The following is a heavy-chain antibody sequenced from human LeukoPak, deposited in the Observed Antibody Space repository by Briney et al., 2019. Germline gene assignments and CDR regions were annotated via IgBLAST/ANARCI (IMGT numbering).Heavy chain of an antibody. CDR2: IYYSGST. J-gene: IGHJ4*02. CDR3: ARDIAKGSVYFDY. V-gene: IGHV4-59*01. Sequence: PSVTLSLTCTVSVGSLSSYYWSWIRQPPQKGLEWIGYIYYSGSTNYNPSLKSRVAISVDTSKNQFSLKLSSVTAADTAAYYCARDIAKGSVYFDYWGQGTLVTVSS. CDR1: VGSLSSYY. D-gene: IGHD6-13*01.